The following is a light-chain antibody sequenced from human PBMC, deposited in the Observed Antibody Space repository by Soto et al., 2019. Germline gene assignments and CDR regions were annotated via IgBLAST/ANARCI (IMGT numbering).Light chain of an antibody. CDR1: SSDVGSYNL. CDR3: CSYAGSSTSPYV. Sequence: QSALTQPASVSGSPGQSITISCTGTSSDVGSYNLVSWYQQHPGKSPKFMIYEVSKRPLGVSILFSGSKSGNTASLTISGLQAEDEADYYCCSYAGSSTSPYVFGTGTKVTVL. J-gene: IGLJ1*01. V-gene: IGLV2-23*02. CDR2: EVS.